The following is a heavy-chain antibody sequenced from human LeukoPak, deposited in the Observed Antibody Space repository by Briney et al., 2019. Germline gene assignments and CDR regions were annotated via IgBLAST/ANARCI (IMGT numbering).Heavy chain of an antibody. D-gene: IGHD6-19*01. Sequence: GGSLRLSCAASGFTFSSFGMHWVRHAPGKGLEWVALISYDGNTAYYADPVRGRFTVSRDNSKTTVYLRMNSLRPEDTAVYHCAKDQSVAVTGTWDFWGQGTLVTVSS. CDR2: ISYDGNTA. V-gene: IGHV3-30*18. CDR3: AKDQSVAVTGTWDF. CDR1: GFTFSSFG. J-gene: IGHJ4*02.